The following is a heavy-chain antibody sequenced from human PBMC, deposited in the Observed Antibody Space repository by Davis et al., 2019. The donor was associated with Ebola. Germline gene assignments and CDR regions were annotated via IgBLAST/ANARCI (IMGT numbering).Heavy chain of an antibody. CDR1: GFTFSSYW. V-gene: IGHV3-7*01. D-gene: IGHD5-12*01. CDR2: IKQDGSEK. CDR3: ARAEYSGYDPFGLDY. J-gene: IGHJ4*02. Sequence: PGGSLRLSCAASGFTFSSYWMSWVRQAPGKGLEWVANIKQDGSEKYYVDSVKGRFTISRDNAKNSLYLQMNSLRAEDTAVYYCARAEYSGYDPFGLDYWGQGTLVTVSS.